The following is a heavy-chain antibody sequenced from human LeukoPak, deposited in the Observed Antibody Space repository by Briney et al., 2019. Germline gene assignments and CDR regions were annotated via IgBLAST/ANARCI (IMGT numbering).Heavy chain of an antibody. D-gene: IGHD2-15*01. J-gene: IGHJ5*01. CDR1: GGSISSSSYY. Sequence: KPSETLSLTCTVSGGSISSSSYYWGWIRQPPGKGLGWIGSMHYSGSTYYNPSLKSRVTISVDTSKNEFSLKLSSATAADTAVYYCARDGSGAYWFDSWGEGTLVTVSS. V-gene: IGHV4-39*07. CDR2: MHYSGST. CDR3: ARDGSGAYWFDS.